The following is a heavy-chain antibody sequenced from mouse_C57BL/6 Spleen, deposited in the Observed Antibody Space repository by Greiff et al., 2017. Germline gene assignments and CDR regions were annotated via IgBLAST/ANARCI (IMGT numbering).Heavy chain of an antibody. Sequence: QVQLQQPGAELVMPGASVKLSCKASGYTFTSYWMHWVKQRPGHGLEWIGEIDPSDSYTNYNQKFKGKSTLTVDKSSSTAYMQLSSLTSEDSAVYYCARGDYGSSGGYFDYWGQGTTLTVSS. D-gene: IGHD1-1*01. V-gene: IGHV1-69*01. CDR2: IDPSDSYT. J-gene: IGHJ2*01. CDR1: GYTFTSYW. CDR3: ARGDYGSSGGYFDY.